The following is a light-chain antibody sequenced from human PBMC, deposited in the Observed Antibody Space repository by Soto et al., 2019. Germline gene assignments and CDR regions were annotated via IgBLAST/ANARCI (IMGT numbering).Light chain of an antibody. CDR2: RNN. J-gene: IGLJ2*01. CDR1: SSNIGSNY. Sequence: QSALAQPPSASGTPGHRVTSSCSGSSSNIGSNYVYWYQQLPGTAPKLLIYRNNQRPSGVPDRFSGSKSGTSASLAISGLRSEDEADYYCAAWDDSLSGYVVFGGGTKVTVL. CDR3: AAWDDSLSGYVV. V-gene: IGLV1-47*01.